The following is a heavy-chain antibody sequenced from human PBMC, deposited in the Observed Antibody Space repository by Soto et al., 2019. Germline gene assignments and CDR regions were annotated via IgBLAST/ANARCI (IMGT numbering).Heavy chain of an antibody. Sequence: ASVKVSCKASGYTFTSYGISWVRQAPGQGLEWMGWISAYNGNTNYAQKLQGRVTMTTDTSTSTAYMELRSLRSDDTAVYYCARDRYCSGGSCYPGDGMDGWGQGTTVTVSS. J-gene: IGHJ6*02. CDR3: ARDRYCSGGSCYPGDGMDG. D-gene: IGHD2-15*01. V-gene: IGHV1-18*04. CDR2: ISAYNGNT. CDR1: GYTFTSYG.